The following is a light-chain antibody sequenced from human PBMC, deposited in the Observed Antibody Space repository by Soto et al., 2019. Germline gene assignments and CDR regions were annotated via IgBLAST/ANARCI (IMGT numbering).Light chain of an antibody. CDR2: GAS. J-gene: IGKJ5*01. Sequence: EVVLTQSPDTLSLSPGETATLSCRASQSVSSNLAWYQQKPGQAPRLLIYGASTRATGIPDRFSGSGSGTDFTLTISRLEPEDFAVYYCHQYSSSTKTFGQGTRLEIK. V-gene: IGKV3-20*01. CDR1: QSVSSN. CDR3: HQYSSSTKT.